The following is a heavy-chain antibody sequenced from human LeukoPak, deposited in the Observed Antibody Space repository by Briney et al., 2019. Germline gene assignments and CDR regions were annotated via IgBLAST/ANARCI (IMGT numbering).Heavy chain of an antibody. CDR3: ARGRNSDYGDSRDYYYYMDV. CDR2: IIPIFGTA. D-gene: IGHD4-17*01. CDR1: GGTFSSYA. V-gene: IGHV1-69*05. J-gene: IGHJ6*03. Sequence: SVKVSRKASGGTFSSYAISWVRQAPGQGLEWMGGIIPIFGTANYAQKFQGRVTITTDESTSTAYMELSSLRSEDTAVYYCARGRNSDYGDSRDYYYYMDVWGKGTTVTVSS.